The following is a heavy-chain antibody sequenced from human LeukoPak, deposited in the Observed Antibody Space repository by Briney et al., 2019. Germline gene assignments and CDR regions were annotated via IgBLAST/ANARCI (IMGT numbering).Heavy chain of an antibody. V-gene: IGHV1-2*02. CDR2: INPNSGGT. CDR3: ARGYHRYYHGSGRWYNWFDP. Sequence: ASVKVSCKASGYTFPGYYMHWVRQAPGQGLEWMGWINPNSGGTNYAQKFQGRVTMTRDTSISTAYMELSSLRSEDTAVYYCARGYHRYYHGSGRWYNWFDPWGQGTLVTVSS. J-gene: IGHJ5*02. D-gene: IGHD3-10*01. CDR1: GYTFPGYY.